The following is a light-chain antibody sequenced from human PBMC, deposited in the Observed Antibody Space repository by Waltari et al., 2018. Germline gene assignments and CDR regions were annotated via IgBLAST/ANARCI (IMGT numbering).Light chain of an antibody. J-gene: IGLJ3*02. Sequence: QSALTQPPSASGSPGQPVTIPCTRTSGDVGAYYHVASYQHPPGQGPQLTLYDVDNRPSGVPYRFSASKSGNTASLTVSGLQAEDEADYYCSSYAGNSKLVFGGGTKLTVL. CDR2: DVD. V-gene: IGLV2-8*01. CDR3: SSYAGNSKLV. CDR1: SGDVGAYYH.